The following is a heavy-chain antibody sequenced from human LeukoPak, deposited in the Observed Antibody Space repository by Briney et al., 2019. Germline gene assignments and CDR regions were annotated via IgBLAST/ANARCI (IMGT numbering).Heavy chain of an antibody. J-gene: IGHJ4*02. V-gene: IGHV4-34*01. CDR3: ARGLGFWSGYYKLDY. D-gene: IGHD3-3*01. Sequence: SETLSLTCAVYGGSFSGYYWSWIRQPPGKGLEWIGEINHSGSTNYNPSLKSRVTTSVDTSKNQFSLKLSSVTAADTAVYYCARGLGFWSGYYKLDYWGQGTLVTVSS. CDR2: INHSGST. CDR1: GGSFSGYY.